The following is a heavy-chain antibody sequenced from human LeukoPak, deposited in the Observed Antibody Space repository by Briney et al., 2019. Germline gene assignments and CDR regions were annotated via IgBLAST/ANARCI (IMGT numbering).Heavy chain of an antibody. CDR1: GFTFSSYA. CDR3: ARGYYDSSGYYYVVPHYYYYYGMDV. CDR2: ISYDGSNK. V-gene: IGHV3-30-3*01. Sequence: GGSLRLSCAASGFTFSSYAMHWVRQAPGKGLEWVAVISYDGSNKYYADSVKGRFTISRDNSKNTLYLQMNSLRAEDTAVYYCARGYYDSSGYYYVVPHYYYYYGMDVWGQGTTVTVSS. J-gene: IGHJ6*02. D-gene: IGHD3-22*01.